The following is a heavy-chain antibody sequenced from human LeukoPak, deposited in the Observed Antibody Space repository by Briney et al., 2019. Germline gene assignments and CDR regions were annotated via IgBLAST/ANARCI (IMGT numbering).Heavy chain of an antibody. V-gene: IGHV3-23*01. CDR1: GFTFSSYG. J-gene: IGHJ6*03. Sequence: GGTLRLSCAASGFTFSSYGMSWVRQAPGKGLEWVSAISGSGGSTYYADSVKGRFTISRDNSKNTLYLQMNSLRAEDTAVYYCARGRFGVVTLGYMDVWGKGTTVTVSS. D-gene: IGHD3-3*01. CDR3: ARGRFGVVTLGYMDV. CDR2: ISGSGGST.